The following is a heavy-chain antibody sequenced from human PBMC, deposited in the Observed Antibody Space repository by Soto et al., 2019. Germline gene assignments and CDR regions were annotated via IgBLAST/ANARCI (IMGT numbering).Heavy chain of an antibody. J-gene: IGHJ4*02. V-gene: IGHV4-61*08. CDR2: IYYSGST. CDR1: GGSISSGDYY. Sequence: PSETLSLTCTVSGGSISSGDYYWSWLRQPPGKGLEWIGYIYYSGSTNYNPPLKSRVTISVDTSKNQFSLKLGSVTAADTAVYYCARGGATAYYFDYWGQGTLVTVSS. D-gene: IGHD1-26*01. CDR3: ARGGATAYYFDY.